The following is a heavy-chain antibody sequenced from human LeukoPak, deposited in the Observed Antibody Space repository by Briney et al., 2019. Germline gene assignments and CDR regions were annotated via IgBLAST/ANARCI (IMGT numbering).Heavy chain of an antibody. CDR2: INHSGST. Sequence: SETLSLTCAVYGVSFIGYYWSWIRQPPGKGLEWIGEINHSGSTNYNPSLKSRVTISVDTSKNQFSLKLSSVTAADTAVYYCAREGCSSTSCYGESFDYWGQGTLVTVSS. V-gene: IGHV4-34*01. CDR3: AREGCSSTSCYGESFDY. CDR1: GVSFIGYY. D-gene: IGHD2-2*01. J-gene: IGHJ4*02.